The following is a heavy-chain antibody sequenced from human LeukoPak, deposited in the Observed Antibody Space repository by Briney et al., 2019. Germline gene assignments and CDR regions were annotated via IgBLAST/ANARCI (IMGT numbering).Heavy chain of an antibody. Sequence: ASVKVSCTASGYTFTSYGISWVRQAPGQGLEWMGWISAYNGNTNYAQKLQGRVTMTTDTSTSTAYMELRSLRSDDTAVYYCARDPQLYYYGSGSYYNYWGQGTLVTVSS. CDR1: GYTFTSYG. CDR2: ISAYNGNT. V-gene: IGHV1-18*01. D-gene: IGHD3-10*01. CDR3: ARDPQLYYYGSGSYYNY. J-gene: IGHJ4*02.